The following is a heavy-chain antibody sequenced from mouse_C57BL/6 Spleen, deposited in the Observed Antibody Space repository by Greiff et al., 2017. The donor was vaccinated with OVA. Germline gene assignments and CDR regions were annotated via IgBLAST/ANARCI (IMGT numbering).Heavy chain of an antibody. CDR1: GFNIKDDY. CDR3: TTGSSGSYAMDY. Sequence: VQLKESGAELVRPGASVKLSCTASGFNIKDDYMHWVKQRPEQGLEWIGWIDPENGDTEYASKFQGKATITADTSSNTAYLQLSSLTSEDTAVYYCTTGSSGSYAMDYWGQGTSVTVSS. D-gene: IGHD3-2*02. J-gene: IGHJ4*01. V-gene: IGHV14-4*01. CDR2: IDPENGDT.